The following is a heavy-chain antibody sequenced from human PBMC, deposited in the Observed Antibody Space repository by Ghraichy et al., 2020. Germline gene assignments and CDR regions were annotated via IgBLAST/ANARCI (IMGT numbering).Heavy chain of an antibody. CDR1: GFTFDDYT. D-gene: IGHD2-21*02. V-gene: IGHV3-43*01. Sequence: GGSLRLSCAASGFTFDDYTMHWVRQAPGKGLEWVSLISWDGGSTYYADSVKGRFTISRDNSKNSLYLQMNSLRTEDTALYYCAKAGLAYCGGDCYVDYWGQGTLVTVSS. CDR2: ISWDGGST. CDR3: AKAGLAYCGGDCYVDY. J-gene: IGHJ4*02.